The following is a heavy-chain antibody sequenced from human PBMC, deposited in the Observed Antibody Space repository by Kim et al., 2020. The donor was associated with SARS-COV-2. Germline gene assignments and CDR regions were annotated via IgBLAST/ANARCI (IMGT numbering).Heavy chain of an antibody. Sequence: STYYADSVKGRFTISRDNSKNTLYLQMNSLRAEDTAVYYCAKDEGGIAARWGQGTLVTVSS. J-gene: IGHJ4*02. CDR2: ST. V-gene: IGHV3-23*01. CDR3: AKDEGGIAAR. D-gene: IGHD6-6*01.